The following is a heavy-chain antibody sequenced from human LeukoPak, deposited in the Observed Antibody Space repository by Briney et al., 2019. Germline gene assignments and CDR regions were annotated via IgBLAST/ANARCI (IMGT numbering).Heavy chain of an antibody. CDR3: ARHENWNFPY. D-gene: IGHD1-7*01. J-gene: IGHJ4*02. CDR2: INPDGSGK. CDR1: GFTFSSYW. Sequence: PGGSLRLSCAASGFTFSSYWMTWVRQAPGKGLEWVANINPDGSGKDYVDSVKGRFTISRENAKSSLYLQINSLRAEDTAVYYCARHENWNFPYWGQGTLVTVSS. V-gene: IGHV3-7*01.